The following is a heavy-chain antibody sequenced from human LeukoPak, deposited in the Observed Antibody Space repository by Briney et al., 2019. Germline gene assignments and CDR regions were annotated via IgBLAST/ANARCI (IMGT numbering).Heavy chain of an antibody. CDR1: GFTFRDYS. J-gene: IGHJ3*02. Sequence: GGSLRLSCATSGFTFRDYSMNWVRQAPGKGLEWVSYISTSGSTIYYADSVKGRFTISRDNAKNSLFLQMNSLRAEDTAVYYCAKTDRTGALGRFRMRSDAFDIWGQGTMVTVSS. CDR3: AKTDRTGALGRFRMRSDAFDI. V-gene: IGHV3-48*01. CDR2: ISTSGSTI. D-gene: IGHD3-3*01.